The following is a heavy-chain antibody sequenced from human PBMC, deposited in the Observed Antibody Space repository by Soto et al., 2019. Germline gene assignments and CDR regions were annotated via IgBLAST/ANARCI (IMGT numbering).Heavy chain of an antibody. CDR2: IYYSGST. Sequence: SETLSLTCTVSGGSISSYYWSWIRQPPGKGLEWIGYIYYSGSTNYNPSLKSRVTISVDTSKNQFSLKLSSVTAADTAVYYCARGWSGYYWYYGMDVWGQGTTVTVSS. V-gene: IGHV4-59*01. D-gene: IGHD3-3*01. CDR3: ARGWSGYYWYYGMDV. J-gene: IGHJ6*02. CDR1: GGSISSYY.